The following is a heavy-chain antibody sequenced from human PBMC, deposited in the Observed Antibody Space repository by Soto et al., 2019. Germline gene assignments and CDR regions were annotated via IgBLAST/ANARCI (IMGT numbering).Heavy chain of an antibody. Sequence: ASVKVSCKASGFTFASYYMQWVRQAPGQGLEWMGIINPAGGTTTYAQSFQGRVTMTRDTSTSTVYMELSSLRSEDTAVYYCAMRSTEGAYYYMDVWGKGTTLTVSS. D-gene: IGHD2-2*01. CDR2: INPAGGTT. CDR1: GFTFASYY. J-gene: IGHJ6*03. CDR3: AMRSTEGAYYYMDV. V-gene: IGHV1-46*03.